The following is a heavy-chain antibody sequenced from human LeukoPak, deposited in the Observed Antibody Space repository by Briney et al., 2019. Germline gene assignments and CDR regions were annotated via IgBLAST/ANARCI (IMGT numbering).Heavy chain of an antibody. D-gene: IGHD6-6*01. CDR1: GSTFNSYN. J-gene: IGHJ3*02. CDR2: INSGNGNT. CDR3: ARRQLADAFDI. Sequence: GASVKLSCTASGSTFNSYNINWVREAPGQRLGCMGWINSGNGNTKYSQKLQGRVTMTTDTSTSTAYMELRSLRSDDTAVYYCARRQLADAFDIWGQATKVTVSS. V-gene: IGHV1-3*01.